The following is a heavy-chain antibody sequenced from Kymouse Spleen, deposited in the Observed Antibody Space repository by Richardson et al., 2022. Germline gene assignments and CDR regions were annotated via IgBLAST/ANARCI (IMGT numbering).Heavy chain of an antibody. CDR2: IWYDGSNK. CDR1: GFTFSSYG. CDR3: ARDERVAARLYYYYYGMDV. J-gene: IGHJ6*02. Sequence: QVQLVESGGGVVQPGRSLRLSCAASGFTFSSYGMHWVRQAPGKGLEWVAVIWYDGSNKYYADSVKGRFTISRDNSKNTLYLQMNSLRAEDTAVYYCARDERVAARLYYYYYGMDVWGQGTTVTVSS. D-gene: IGHD6-6*01. V-gene: IGHV3-33*01.